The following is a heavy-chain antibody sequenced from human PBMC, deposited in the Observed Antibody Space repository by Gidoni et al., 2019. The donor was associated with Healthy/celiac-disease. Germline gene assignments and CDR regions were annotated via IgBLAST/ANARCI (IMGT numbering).Heavy chain of an antibody. V-gene: IGHV3-23*01. CDR2: ISGSGGST. CDR3: AKGENSGYDYDY. J-gene: IGHJ4*02. D-gene: IGHD5-12*01. Sequence: EVQRLESGGGLVQHGGALRLFCSASGLHFSSYAMSWVRQAPGKGLEVVSAISGSGGSTYYEDSVKGRFTISRDNSKNKLYMQMNSLRAEDTAVYYCAKGENSGYDYDYCGQGTLVTVSS. CDR1: GLHFSSYA.